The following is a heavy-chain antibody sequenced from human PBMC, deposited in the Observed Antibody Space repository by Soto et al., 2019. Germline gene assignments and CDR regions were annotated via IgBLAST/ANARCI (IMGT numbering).Heavy chain of an antibody. V-gene: IGHV4-61*01. Sequence: PSETLSLTCTVSGGSVSSGSYYWSWIRQPPGKGLEWIGYIYYSGSTNYNPSLKSRVTISVDTSKNQFSLKLSPVTAADTAVYYCSRSPRRENWFDPWGQGTLVTVSS. CDR3: SRSPRRENWFDP. CDR1: GGSVSSGSYY. CDR2: IYYSGST. J-gene: IGHJ5*02.